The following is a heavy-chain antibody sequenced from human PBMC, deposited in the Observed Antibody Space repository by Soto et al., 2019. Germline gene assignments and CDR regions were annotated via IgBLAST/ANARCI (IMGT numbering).Heavy chain of an antibody. V-gene: IGHV1-69*06. CDR3: ASRRDGYNNYYYYGMDV. CDR1: GGTFSSYA. J-gene: IGHJ6*02. CDR2: IIPIFGTA. Sequence: SVKVSCKASGGTFSSYAISWVRQAPGQGLEWMGGIIPIFGTANYAQKFQGRVTITADKSTSTAYMELSSLRSEDTAVYYCASRRDGYNNYYYYGMDVWGQGTTVTVSS. D-gene: IGHD5-12*01.